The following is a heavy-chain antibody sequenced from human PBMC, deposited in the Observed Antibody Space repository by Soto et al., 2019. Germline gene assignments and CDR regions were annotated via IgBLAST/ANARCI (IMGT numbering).Heavy chain of an antibody. V-gene: IGHV1-69*01. CDR1: GGTFSSYA. D-gene: IGHD1-1*01. CDR3: ARDGADNRDYYYYAMDV. J-gene: IGHJ6*02. Sequence: QVQLVQSGAEVKKPGSSVKVSCKASGGTFSSYAISWVRQAPGQVLEWLGGIIPIFGTANYAQKFQGRVTITADASTSIDYIELSSLRSEDTAVYYCARDGADNRDYYYYAMDVWGQGTTVTVSS. CDR2: IIPIFGTA.